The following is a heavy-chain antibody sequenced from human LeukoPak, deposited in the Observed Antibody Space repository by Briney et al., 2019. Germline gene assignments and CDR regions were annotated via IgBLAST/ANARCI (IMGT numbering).Heavy chain of an antibody. D-gene: IGHD2-21*01. CDR1: GYTFTSYA. CDR2: IIPIFGTA. CDR3: ARYLLSLDV. J-gene: IGHJ6*02. V-gene: IGHV1-69*13. Sequence: SVNVSCKASGYTFTSYAMNWVRQASGQGLEWMVWIIPIFGTANYAQKFQGRVTITADESTSTAYMELSSLRSEDTAVYYCARYLLSLDVWGQGTTVTVSS.